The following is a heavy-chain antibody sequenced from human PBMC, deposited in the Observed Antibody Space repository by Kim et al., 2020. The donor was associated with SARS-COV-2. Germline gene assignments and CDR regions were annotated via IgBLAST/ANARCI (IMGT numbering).Heavy chain of an antibody. V-gene: IGHV4-31*03. CDR3: ARVPILRIAAREKGEDAFEI. CDR2: IYYSGST. D-gene: IGHD6-6*01. Sequence: SETLSLTCTVSGGSISSGGYYWSWIRQHPGKGLEWIGYIYYSGSTYYNPSLKSRVTISVDTSKNQFSLKLSSVTAADTAVYYCARVPILRIAAREKGEDAFEIWGQGTMVTVSS. CDR1: GGSISSGGYY. J-gene: IGHJ3*02.